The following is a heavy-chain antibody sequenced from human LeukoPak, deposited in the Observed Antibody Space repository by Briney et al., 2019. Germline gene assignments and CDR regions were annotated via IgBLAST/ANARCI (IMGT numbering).Heavy chain of an antibody. J-gene: IGHJ4*02. V-gene: IGHV3-7*04. D-gene: IGHD5-24*01. CDR1: GFTFSSYW. Sequence: GGSLRLSCTASGFTFSSYWMNWVRQAPGKGLEWVANIKQDGGERYYVGSVKGRFTISRDNAKKSLYLQMNSLRAEDTAVYYCARETEMANLDYWGQGTLVTVSS. CDR3: ARETEMANLDY. CDR2: IKQDGGER.